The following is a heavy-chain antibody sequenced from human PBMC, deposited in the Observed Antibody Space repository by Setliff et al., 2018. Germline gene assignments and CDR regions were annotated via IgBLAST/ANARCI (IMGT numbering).Heavy chain of an antibody. J-gene: IGHJ5*02. CDR1: GFTFSNYA. V-gene: IGHV3-7*04. CDR3: ARGTNSGYRTDNWFDP. CDR2: IKEDGSEQ. Sequence: GGSLRLSCAASGFTFSNYAMSWVRQAPGKGLEWVANIKEDGSEQYYVASVKGRFTISRDNAKNSLYLQMNSLRAEDTAVYYCARGTNSGYRTDNWFDPWGQGTLVTVSS. D-gene: IGHD3-22*01.